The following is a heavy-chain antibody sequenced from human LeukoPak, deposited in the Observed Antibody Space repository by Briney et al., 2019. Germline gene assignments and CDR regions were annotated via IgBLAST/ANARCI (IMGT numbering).Heavy chain of an antibody. CDR2: ISNSDDST. V-gene: IGHV3-23*01. J-gene: IGHJ5*02. CDR1: GFPFSSYA. CDR3: AKESTVTPGNVNWFDT. Sequence: GESLRLSCAASGFPFSSYAMSWVRQAPGKGLEWVSTISNSDDSTYYADSVKGRFTISRDNSENTLFLQMNSLRAEDTAIYYCAKESTVTPGNVNWFDTWGQGTLVTVSS. D-gene: IGHD4-17*01.